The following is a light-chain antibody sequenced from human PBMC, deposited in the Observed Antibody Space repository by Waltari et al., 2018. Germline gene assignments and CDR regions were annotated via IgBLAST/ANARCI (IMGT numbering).Light chain of an antibody. CDR3: NPRDSSGNYLV. CDR2: GKN. V-gene: IGLV3-19*01. J-gene: IGLJ2*01. Sequence: SSELTQDPAVSVALGQTVRITCQGDSLRSYYASWYQQKPGQAPVLVIYGKNNRPSGIPDRFSGSSSGNTASLTITGAQAEDEADYYCNPRDSSGNYLVFGGGTKLTVL. CDR1: SLRSYY.